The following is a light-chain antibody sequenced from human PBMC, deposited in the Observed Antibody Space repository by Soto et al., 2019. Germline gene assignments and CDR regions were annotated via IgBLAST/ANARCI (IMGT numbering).Light chain of an antibody. CDR2: DAS. J-gene: IGKJ1*01. V-gene: IGKV1-8*01. CDR3: QQFYNYPRT. CDR1: QEIGTY. Sequence: AIRMTQSPSSFSASTGDRVSITCRATQEIGTYLAWYQQIPGKAPKLLIYDASTLQAWVPSRFRGSGSGTDFTLTISYLQSEDFGTYYCQQFYNYPRTFGQGTKVEIK.